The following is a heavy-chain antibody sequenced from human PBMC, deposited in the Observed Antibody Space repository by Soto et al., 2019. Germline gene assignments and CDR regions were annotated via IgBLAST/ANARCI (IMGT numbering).Heavy chain of an antibody. CDR3: ARAKKTWIQLSGGYYYYMDV. J-gene: IGHJ6*03. Sequence: PGGSLRLSCAASGFTFSDYYMSWIRQAPGKGLEWVSYISSSGSTIYYADSVKGRFTISRDNAKNSLYLQMNSLRAEDTAVYYCARAKKTWIQLSGGYYYYMDVWGKGTTVTVSS. D-gene: IGHD5-18*01. V-gene: IGHV3-11*01. CDR2: ISSSGSTI. CDR1: GFTFSDYY.